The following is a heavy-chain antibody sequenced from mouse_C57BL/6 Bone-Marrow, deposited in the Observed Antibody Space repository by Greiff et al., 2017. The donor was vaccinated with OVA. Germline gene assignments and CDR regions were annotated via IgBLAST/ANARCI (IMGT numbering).Heavy chain of an antibody. J-gene: IGHJ2*01. D-gene: IGHD1-2*01. CDR2: IYPGGGDP. CDR3: ARGVEYYGCSY. Sequence: QVQLQQSGSELVQPGASVKISCKASGYAFRSSWMNWVKQRPGKGLEWIGRIYPGGGDPTYNGKFMGEATLPAATSSSTADMQLSSLTSEDSAIYFCARGVEYYGCSYWGQGTTLTVSA. V-gene: IGHV1-82*01. CDR1: GYAFRSSW.